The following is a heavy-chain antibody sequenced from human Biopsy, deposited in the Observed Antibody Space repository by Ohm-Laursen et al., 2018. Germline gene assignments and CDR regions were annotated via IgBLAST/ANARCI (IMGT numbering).Heavy chain of an antibody. Sequence: GTLSLTWTVSDGSISGYHWSWIRKSPGKGLEWLAYISYTGGITSNPSLNGRATMSLDTSKNQFSLRLIYVTAADTAVYYCARMPHFDYWGQGILVTVSS. CDR2: ISYTGGI. J-gene: IGHJ4*02. V-gene: IGHV4-59*01. CDR3: ARMPHFDY. CDR1: DGSISGYH. D-gene: IGHD2-2*01.